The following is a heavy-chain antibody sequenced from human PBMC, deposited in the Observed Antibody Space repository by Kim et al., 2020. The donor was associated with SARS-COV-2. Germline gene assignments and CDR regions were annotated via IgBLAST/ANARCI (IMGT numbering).Heavy chain of an antibody. Sequence: NGNPTYSQTFQGRVTITRDTSASTAYMELSSLRSEDTAVYYCAREYPPGDWGQGTLVTVSS. CDR3: AREYPPGD. V-gene: IGHV1-3*01. J-gene: IGHJ4*02. D-gene: IGHD2-2*01. CDR2: NGNP.